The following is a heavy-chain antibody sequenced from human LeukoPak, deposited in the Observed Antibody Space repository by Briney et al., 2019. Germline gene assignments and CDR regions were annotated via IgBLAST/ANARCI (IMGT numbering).Heavy chain of an antibody. V-gene: IGHV4-39*07. D-gene: IGHD6-19*01. CDR2: INHSGST. CDR1: GGSISSSSYY. CDR3: AREVAVAGTVDY. Sequence: SETPSLTCTVSGGSISSSSYYWGWIRQPPGKGLEWIGEINHSGSTNYNPSLKSRVTISVDTSKNQFSLKLSSVTAADTAVYYCAREVAVAGTVDYWGQGTLVTVSS. J-gene: IGHJ4*02.